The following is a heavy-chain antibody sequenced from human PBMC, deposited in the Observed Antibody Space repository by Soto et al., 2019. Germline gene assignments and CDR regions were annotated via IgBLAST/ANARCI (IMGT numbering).Heavy chain of an antibody. CDR2: IYYTGST. CDR1: GGSISSGGYY. CDR3: ARDGAPMETIFGVVLRYNWFDP. V-gene: IGHV4-31*03. J-gene: IGHJ5*02. D-gene: IGHD3-3*01. Sequence: LSLTCTVSGGSISSGGYYWSWIRQHPGKGLEWIGYIYYTGSTSYNPSLKSRVTISVDTSKNQFSLNLTSVTAADTAVYYCARDGAPMETIFGVVLRYNWFDPWGQGTLVTVSS.